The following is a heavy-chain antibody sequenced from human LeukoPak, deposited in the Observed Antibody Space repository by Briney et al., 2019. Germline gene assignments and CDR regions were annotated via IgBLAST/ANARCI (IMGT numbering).Heavy chain of an antibody. CDR1: GYTFTSYG. Sequence: ASVKVSCKASGYTFTSYGISWVRQAPGQGLEWMGWISAYTGNTNYAQKLQGRVTMTTDTSTSTAYMELRSPRSDDTAVYYCARDHYGDYPSYYYYGMDVWGQGTTVTVSS. CDR2: ISAYTGNT. V-gene: IGHV1-18*01. CDR3: ARDHYGDYPSYYYYGMDV. D-gene: IGHD4-17*01. J-gene: IGHJ6*02.